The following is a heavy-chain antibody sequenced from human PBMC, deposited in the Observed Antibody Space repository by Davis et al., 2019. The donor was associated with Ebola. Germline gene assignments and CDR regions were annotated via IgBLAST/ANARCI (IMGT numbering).Heavy chain of an antibody. D-gene: IGHD4/OR15-4a*01. Sequence: SETLSLTCAVYGGSFRGYYWSWIRQPPGKGLEWIGEISHTGTTNYNPSLKSRATISVDTSKNQFSLKLTSVTAADTSVYYCASGVPGYWGQGTLVTVSS. CDR3: ASGVPGY. J-gene: IGHJ4*02. CDR2: ISHTGTT. V-gene: IGHV4-34*01. CDR1: GGSFRGYY.